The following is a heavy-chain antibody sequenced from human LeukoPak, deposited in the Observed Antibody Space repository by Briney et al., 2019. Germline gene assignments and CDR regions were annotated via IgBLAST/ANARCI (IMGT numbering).Heavy chain of an antibody. CDR1: GFTFSNYA. Sequence: GGSLRLSCAASGFTFSNYAMTWVRQAPGKGLEWVSGISGSGGSTYYADSVKGRFTISRDNSKNTQYLQMNSLRAEDTAVYYCAKDATPGGYSYGAFDYWGQGTLVTVSS. J-gene: IGHJ4*02. V-gene: IGHV3-23*01. CDR3: AKDATPGGYSYGAFDY. D-gene: IGHD5-18*01. CDR2: ISGSGGST.